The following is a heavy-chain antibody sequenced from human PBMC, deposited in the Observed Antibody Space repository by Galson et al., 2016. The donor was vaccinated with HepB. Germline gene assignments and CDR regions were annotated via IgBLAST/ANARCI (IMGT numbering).Heavy chain of an antibody. CDR1: GFTFSSYS. CDR2: ISSSSSYI. J-gene: IGHJ6*02. D-gene: IGHD6-6*01. V-gene: IGHV3-21*01. CDR3: ARSPVYSSSSPYDFNYGLDV. Sequence: SLRLSCAASGFTFSSYSMNWVRQAPGKGLEWVSSISSSSSYIYYADAVKGRFTISRDNAKNSLYLQMNSLRAEDTAVYYCARSPVYSSSSPYDFNYGLDVWGRGTTVTVSS.